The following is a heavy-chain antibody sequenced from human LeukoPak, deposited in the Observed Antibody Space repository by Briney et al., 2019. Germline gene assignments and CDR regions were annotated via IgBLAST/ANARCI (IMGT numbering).Heavy chain of an antibody. CDR2: IRSKAYGGTT. CDR3: TRDLRVTGVRFLEWLLPRFDY. V-gene: IGHV3-49*04. CDR1: GFTFGDYA. D-gene: IGHD3-3*01. J-gene: IGHJ4*02. Sequence: GGSLRLSCTASGFTFGDYAMSWVRQAPGKGLEWVGFIRSKAYGGTTEYAASVKGRFTISRDDSKSIAYLQMNSLKTEDTAVYYCTRDLRVTGVRFLEWLLPRFDYWGQGTLVTVSS.